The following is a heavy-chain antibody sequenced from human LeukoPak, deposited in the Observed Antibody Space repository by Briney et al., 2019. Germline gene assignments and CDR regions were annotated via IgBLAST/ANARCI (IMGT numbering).Heavy chain of an antibody. CDR2: ISSSGSYI. J-gene: IGHJ4*02. CDR1: GFTFSGYS. V-gene: IGHV3-21*01. Sequence: PGGSLRLSCAASGFTFSGYSMNWVRQAPGKGLEWVSSISSSGSYIYYADSVKGRFTISRDNAKNSLYLQMNSLRAEDTAVYYCARDLNGRITLIRGVDYWGQGTLVTVSS. CDR3: ARDLNGRITLIRGVDY. D-gene: IGHD3-10*01.